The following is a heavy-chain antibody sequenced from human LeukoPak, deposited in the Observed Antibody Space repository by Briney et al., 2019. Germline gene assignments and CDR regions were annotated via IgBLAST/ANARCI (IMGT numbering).Heavy chain of an antibody. CDR3: ARTTPGYCSGGSCYSGDY. CDR2: INHSGST. J-gene: IGHJ4*02. D-gene: IGHD2-15*01. Sequence: PSETLSLTCAVYGGSFSGYYWSWIRQPPGKGLEWIGEINHSGSTNYNPSLKSRVTISVDTSKNQFSLKLSSVTAADTAVYYCARTTPGYCSGGSCYSGDYWGQGTLVTVSS. V-gene: IGHV4-34*01. CDR1: GGSFSGYY.